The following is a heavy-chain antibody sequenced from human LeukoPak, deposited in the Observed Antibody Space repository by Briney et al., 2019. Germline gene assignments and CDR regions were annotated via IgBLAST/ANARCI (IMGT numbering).Heavy chain of an antibody. CDR3: AKARLYCSSGTCSEHPAVYNGMHV. CDR2: ISNSGGST. D-gene: IGHD2-15*01. Sequence: GGSLRLPCAASGFTFSGFAMNRVRQAPGKGLEWVLLISNSGGSTHSADSVRGRFIISRDNSNNTLYLQMNSLRAEDTAVYFCAKARLYCSSGTCSEHPAVYNGMHVWGQGTTVTVSS. J-gene: IGHJ6*02. V-gene: IGHV3-23*01. CDR1: GFTFSGFA.